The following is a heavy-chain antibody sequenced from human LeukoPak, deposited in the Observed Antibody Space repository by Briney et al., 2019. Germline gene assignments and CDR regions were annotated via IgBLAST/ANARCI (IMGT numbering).Heavy chain of an antibody. J-gene: IGHJ4*02. V-gene: IGHV3-74*01. Sequence: GGSLRLSCAASGFTFTRYWMHWVRRAPGKGLVWVSRVNPDGSSTTYGDSVKGRFTSSRDNAKNTLYLQMNSLRADDTAVYYCARGGSYGDYWGQGILVTVSS. CDR2: VNPDGSST. CDR1: GFTFTRYW. D-gene: IGHD3-16*01. CDR3: ARGGSYGDY.